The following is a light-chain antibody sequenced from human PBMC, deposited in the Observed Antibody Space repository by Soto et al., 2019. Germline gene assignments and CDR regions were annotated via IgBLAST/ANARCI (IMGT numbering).Light chain of an antibody. CDR2: EVS. CDR1: SSDVGGYNY. V-gene: IGLV2-14*01. J-gene: IGLJ3*02. Sequence: QSALTQPASVSGSPGQSITISCTGTSSDVGGYNYVSWYQQHPGKPPELMIYEVSNRPSGVANRFSGSKSGNTASQTISGLQGEDEADYYCSSYTSSSTRVFGGGTKLTVL. CDR3: SSYTSSSTRV.